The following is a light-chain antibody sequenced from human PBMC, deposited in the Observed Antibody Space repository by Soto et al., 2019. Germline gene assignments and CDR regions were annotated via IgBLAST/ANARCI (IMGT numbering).Light chain of an antibody. CDR3: SSYTSSSTRV. J-gene: IGLJ1*01. V-gene: IGLV2-14*01. CDR2: DVS. Sequence: QSALTEPASVSGSPGQSITISCTGTSSDVGGYNYVSWYQQHPGKAPKLMIYDVSNRPSGVSNRFPGPKSGNTASLTISGLQDEDEADYYCSSYTSSSTRVFVTGTKLTVL. CDR1: SSDVGGYNY.